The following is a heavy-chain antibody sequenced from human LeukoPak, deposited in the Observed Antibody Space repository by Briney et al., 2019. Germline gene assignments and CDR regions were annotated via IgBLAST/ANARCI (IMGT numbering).Heavy chain of an antibody. CDR3: ARLPRGHYYYFMDV. CDR1: GVSFSSYY. CDR2: IIHSGST. J-gene: IGHJ6*03. Sequence: PSETLSLTCTVFGVSFSSYYWSWIRQPPGKGLEWIGEIIHSGSTNYNPSLKSRVTISVDTSKKQFSLNLSSVTAADTAVYYCARLPRGHYYYFMDVWGKGTTVTVSS. V-gene: IGHV4-34*12. D-gene: IGHD3-10*01.